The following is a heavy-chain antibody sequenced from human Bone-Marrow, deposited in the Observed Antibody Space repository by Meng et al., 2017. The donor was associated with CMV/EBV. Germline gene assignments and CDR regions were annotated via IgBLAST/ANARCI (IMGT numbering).Heavy chain of an antibody. J-gene: IGHJ3*02. CDR3: ARRNPLSGDAFDI. V-gene: IGHV5-51*01. D-gene: IGHD1-26*01. CDR2: IYPGDSDT. CDR1: GYSFPIYW. Sequence: KVSCKGSGYSFPIYWIAWVRQMPGKGLEWMGNIYPGDSDTRYSPSFEGQVTMSADKSSGTADLQWSSLKASDTAIYFCARRNPLSGDAFDIWGQRTVVTVSS.